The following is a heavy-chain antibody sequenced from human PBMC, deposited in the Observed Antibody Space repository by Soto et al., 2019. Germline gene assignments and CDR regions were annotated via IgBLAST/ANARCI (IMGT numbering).Heavy chain of an antibody. CDR2: INHSGSA. CDR1: GGSFSGYI. CDR3: ARGLISGSHYSGGWYYFDS. V-gene: IGHV4-34*01. D-gene: IGHD1-26*01. Sequence: QVQLQQSGAGLLKPSETLSLTCDVYGGSFSGYIWTWIRQTPGKGLQWLGQINHSGSANYNPSFKSRVTISVHTSKSQFSLELSSVTAADTAVYYCARGLISGSHYSGGWYYFDSWGQGTQVTVSS. J-gene: IGHJ4*02.